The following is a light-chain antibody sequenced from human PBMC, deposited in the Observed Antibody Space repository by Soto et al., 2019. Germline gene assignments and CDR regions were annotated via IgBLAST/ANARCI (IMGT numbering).Light chain of an antibody. CDR2: GAS. CDR1: QSVSSTY. Sequence: EIVLTQSPGTLSFSPGERATLSCRASQSVSSTYLAWYQQRPGQAPRLLIYGASTRANGIPDRFSGSGSGTDFTLTISRLEPEDFAAYYCQHYGSSLWTFGQGTKVEIK. CDR3: QHYGSSLWT. V-gene: IGKV3-20*01. J-gene: IGKJ1*01.